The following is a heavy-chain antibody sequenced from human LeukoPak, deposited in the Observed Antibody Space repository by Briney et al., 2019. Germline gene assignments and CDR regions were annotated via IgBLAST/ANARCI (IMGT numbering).Heavy chain of an antibody. D-gene: IGHD6-13*01. CDR3: AKGCSSWACGTLTTGAAFNLGMWYFDY. J-gene: IGHJ4*02. V-gene: IGHV3-23*01. CDR1: GFTFSSYA. CDR2: ISGSGGST. Sequence: PGGSLRLSCAASGFTFSSYAMSWVRQAPGKGLEWVSAISGSGGSTYYADSVKGRFTISRDNSKNTLYLQMNSLRAEDTAVYYCAKGCSSWACGTLTTGAAFNLGMWYFDYWGQGTLVTVHS.